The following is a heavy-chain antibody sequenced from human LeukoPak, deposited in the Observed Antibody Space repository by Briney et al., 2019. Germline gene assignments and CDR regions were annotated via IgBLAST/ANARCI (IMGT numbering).Heavy chain of an antibody. CDR2: INHSGST. D-gene: IGHD6-19*01. V-gene: IGHV4-34*01. CDR1: GGSFSGYC. J-gene: IGHJ4*02. CDR3: ARDRLAVAGVYYFDY. Sequence: SETLSLTCAVYGGSFSGYCWSWIRQPPGKGLEWIGEINHSGSTNYNPSLKSRVTISVDTSKNQFSLKLSSVTAADTAVYYCARDRLAVAGVYYFDYWGQGTLVTVSS.